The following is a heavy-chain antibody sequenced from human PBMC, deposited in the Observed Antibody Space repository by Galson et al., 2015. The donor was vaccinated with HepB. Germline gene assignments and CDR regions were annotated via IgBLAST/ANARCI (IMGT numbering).Heavy chain of an antibody. CDR2: INPSGGST. CDR3: ARDSVTIFGVVLPRRAFDI. D-gene: IGHD3-3*01. Sequence: SVKVSCKASGYTFTSYYMHWVRQAPGQGLEWMGIINPSGGSTSYAQKFQGRVTMTRDTSTSTVYMELSSLRSEDTAVYYCARDSVTIFGVVLPRRAFDIWGQGTMVTVSS. V-gene: IGHV1-46*01. J-gene: IGHJ3*02. CDR1: GYTFTSYY.